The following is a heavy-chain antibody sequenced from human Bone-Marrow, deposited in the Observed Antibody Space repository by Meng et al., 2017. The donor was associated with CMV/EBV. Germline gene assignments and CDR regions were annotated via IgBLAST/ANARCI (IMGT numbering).Heavy chain of an antibody. J-gene: IGHJ4*02. CDR3: ARGDLTMVRGVTDY. Sequence: SETLSLTCTVSGGSISSYYWSWIRQPPGKGLEWIGYIYYSGSTNYNPSLKSRVTISVDTSKNQFSLKLSSVTAADTAVYYCARGDLTMVRGVTDYWGQGTLVTVSS. CDR1: GGSISSYY. CDR2: IYYSGST. D-gene: IGHD3-10*01. V-gene: IGHV4-59*01.